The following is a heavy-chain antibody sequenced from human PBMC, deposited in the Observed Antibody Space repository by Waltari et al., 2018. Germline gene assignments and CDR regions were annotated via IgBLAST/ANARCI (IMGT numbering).Heavy chain of an antibody. D-gene: IGHD3-22*01. J-gene: IGHJ4*02. V-gene: IGHV3-30*18. Sequence: QVQLVESGGGVVQPGRSLRLSCAASGFTFSSYGMHWVRQAPGKGLEWVAVFWYDGRNNDYADSVKCRFTISMYNSKNALYLQMNSLRAEDTAMYYCAKGPLDSSGYYLYYFDYWGQGTLVTVSS. CDR3: AKGPLDSSGYYLYYFDY. CDR1: GFTFSSYG. CDR2: FWYDGRNN.